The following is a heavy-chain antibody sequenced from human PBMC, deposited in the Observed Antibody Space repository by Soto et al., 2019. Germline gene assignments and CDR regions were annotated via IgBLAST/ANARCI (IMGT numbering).Heavy chain of an antibody. CDR1: GYSFTSYW. V-gene: IGHV5-51*01. Sequence: PGESLKISCKGSGYSFTSYWIGWVRQMPGKGLEWMGIIYPGDSDTRYSPSFQGQVTISVDKSISTAYLQWSSLKASDTAMYYCAKYLYSSCWYYYGMDVWGRGTTVTVSS. CDR3: AKYLYSSCWYYYGMDV. CDR2: IYPGDSDT. D-gene: IGHD6-19*01. J-gene: IGHJ6*02.